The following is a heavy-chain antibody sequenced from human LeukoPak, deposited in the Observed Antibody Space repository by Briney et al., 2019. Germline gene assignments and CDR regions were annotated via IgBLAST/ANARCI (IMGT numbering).Heavy chain of an antibody. Sequence: GGSLRLSCAASGFTFSSYAMHWVRQAPGKGLEWVAVISYDGSNKYYADSVKGRFTISRDNSKNTLYLQMNSLRAEDTAVYYCARGAPITMIVVVITPCFDYWGQGTLVTVSS. J-gene: IGHJ4*02. CDR3: ARGAPITMIVVVITPCFDY. CDR2: ISYDGSNK. D-gene: IGHD3-22*01. V-gene: IGHV3-30-3*01. CDR1: GFTFSSYA.